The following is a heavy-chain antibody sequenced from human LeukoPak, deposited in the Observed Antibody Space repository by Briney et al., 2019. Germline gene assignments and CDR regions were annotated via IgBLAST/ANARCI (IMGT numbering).Heavy chain of an antibody. CDR1: GFTVSSTY. D-gene: IGHD3-10*01. V-gene: IGHV3-66*01. CDR3: AGRGSGYYYGTNV. Sequence: GGSLRLSCAPSGFTVSSTYMSWVRQAPGKGLEWVSIISGGGDTFYAGSVKGRFTISRDTSKNTLYLQMNSLRAEDTAVYYCAGRGSGYYYGTNVWGQGTTVTVSS. CDR2: ISGGGDT. J-gene: IGHJ6*02.